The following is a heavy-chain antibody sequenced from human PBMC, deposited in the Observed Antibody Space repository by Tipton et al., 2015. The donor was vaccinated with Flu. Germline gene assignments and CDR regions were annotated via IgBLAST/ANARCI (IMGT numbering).Heavy chain of an antibody. V-gene: IGHV4-59*01. J-gene: IGHJ5*02. CDR2: IYYSGST. CDR3: ARERTYYYGSGSYTNWFDP. D-gene: IGHD3-10*01. Sequence: TLSLTCTVSGGSISGYYWSWIRQPPGKGLEWIGYIYYSGSTNYNPSLKSRVTISVDTSKNQFSLKLSSVTAADTAVYYCARERTYYYGSGSYTNWFDPWGQGTLVTVSS. CDR1: GGSISGYY.